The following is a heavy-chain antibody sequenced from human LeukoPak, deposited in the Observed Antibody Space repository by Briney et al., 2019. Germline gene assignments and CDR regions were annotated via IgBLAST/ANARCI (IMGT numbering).Heavy chain of an antibody. J-gene: IGHJ6*03. CDR3: ARDLTYGGNLRYYYYYMDV. Sequence: ASVKVSCKASGGTFSSYAISWVRQAPGQGLEWMGRIIPILGIANYAQKFQGRVTITADKSTSTAYMELSSLRSEDTAVYYCARDLTYGGNLRYYYYYMDVWGKGTTVTVSS. D-gene: IGHD4-23*01. CDR1: GGTFSSYA. CDR2: IIPILGIA. V-gene: IGHV1-69*04.